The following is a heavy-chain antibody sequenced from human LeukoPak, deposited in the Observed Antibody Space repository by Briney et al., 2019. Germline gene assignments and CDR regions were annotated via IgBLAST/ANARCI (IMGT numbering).Heavy chain of an antibody. D-gene: IGHD3-16*01. CDR1: GGSISSYY. CDR3: ARHGGYFDY. CDR2: IYYSGST. Sequence: PSETLSLTCTVSGGSISSYYWSWIRQPPGKGLEWIGYIYYSGSTNYNPSLKSRVTISVDTSKNQFSLKLSSVTAADTAVYYCARHGGYFDYWGQGTLVTVSS. V-gene: IGHV4-59*08. J-gene: IGHJ4*02.